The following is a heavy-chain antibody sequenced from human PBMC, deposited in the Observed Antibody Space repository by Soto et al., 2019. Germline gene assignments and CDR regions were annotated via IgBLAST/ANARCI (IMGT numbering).Heavy chain of an antibody. CDR3: AKDFAGDFDY. CDR2: INNDGSYT. Sequence: GGSLRLSCAASGFPFSNYWTHWVRQAPGKGLMWVSRINNDGSYTTDADSVKGRFTISRDNAKSTLYLQMNSLRAEDTAVYYCAKDFAGDFDYWGQGILVTVSS. D-gene: IGHD4-17*01. V-gene: IGHV3-74*01. J-gene: IGHJ4*02. CDR1: GFPFSNYW.